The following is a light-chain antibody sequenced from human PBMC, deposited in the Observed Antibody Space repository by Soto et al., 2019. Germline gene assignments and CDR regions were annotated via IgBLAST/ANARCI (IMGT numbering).Light chain of an antibody. CDR3: QQYNSYSWT. CDR1: QSITTR. V-gene: IGKV1-5*01. CDR2: DVS. J-gene: IGKJ1*01. Sequence: DIQMTQSPFTVSAYVGDSVPITCRASQSITTRLAWYQQRPGKAPKLLIYDVSSLQSGVPSRFSGSGSGTEFTLTISSLQPDDFATYYCQQYNSYSWTFGQGTKVDIK.